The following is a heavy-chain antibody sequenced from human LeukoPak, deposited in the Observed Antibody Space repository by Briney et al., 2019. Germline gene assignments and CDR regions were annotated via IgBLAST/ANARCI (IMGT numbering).Heavy chain of an antibody. D-gene: IGHD5-24*01. Sequence: GGSLRLSCAASGFTFSSYSMNWVRQAPGKGLEWVSSISRSSNYVYYADSVKGRFTISRDNAKNSLYLQINSLRAEDTSVYYCARGENNYGYYYFDYWGQGTLVTVSS. V-gene: IGHV3-21*01. J-gene: IGHJ4*02. CDR1: GFTFSSYS. CDR3: ARGENNYGYYYFDY. CDR2: ISRSSNYV.